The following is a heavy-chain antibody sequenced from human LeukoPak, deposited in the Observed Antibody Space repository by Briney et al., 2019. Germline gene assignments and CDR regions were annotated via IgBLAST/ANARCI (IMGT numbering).Heavy chain of an antibody. CDR3: ARDLLGGGTFDI. J-gene: IGHJ3*02. D-gene: IGHD3-16*01. Sequence: PWGSLRLSCAASGFTVSSNFMNWVRQAPGKGLEWVSDYADSVKGRFTISRDNSKNTPYLQMNSLRAEDTAVYYCARDLLGGGTFDIWGQGTMVTVAS. V-gene: IGHV3-53*01. CDR1: GFTVSSNF.